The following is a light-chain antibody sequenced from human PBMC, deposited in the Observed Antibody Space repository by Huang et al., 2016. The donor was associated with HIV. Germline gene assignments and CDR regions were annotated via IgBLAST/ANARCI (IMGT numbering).Light chain of an antibody. CDR2: SGS. CDR3: MQSLQTPGT. CDR1: QSLLHGNGYNY. J-gene: IGKJ5*01. V-gene: IGKV2-28*01. Sequence: DIVMIQSPLSLSVTPGEAASISCRSSQSLLHGNGYNYLEWYLQKPGQSPQLLIYSGSDRAPGVPARFSASGSDTDFSLTISSVEAEDIGIYYCMQSLQTPGTFGQGTRLDIK.